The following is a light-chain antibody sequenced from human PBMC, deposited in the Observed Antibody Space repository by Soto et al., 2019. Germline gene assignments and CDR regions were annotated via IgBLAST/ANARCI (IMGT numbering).Light chain of an antibody. J-gene: IGKJ1*01. Sequence: DIQVTQAASTLSASVCDSVTISCRASQSISNGLAWYQQKPGRAPKLLIYDASSLESGVPSRFSGSGSGTEFTLTISGLQPADFAIYDCQQYSKFPATFGQGTKVDI. CDR3: QQYSKFPAT. CDR1: QSISNG. CDR2: DAS. V-gene: IGKV1-5*01.